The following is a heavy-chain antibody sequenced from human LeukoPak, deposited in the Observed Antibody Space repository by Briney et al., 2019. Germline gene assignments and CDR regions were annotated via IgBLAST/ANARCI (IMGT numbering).Heavy chain of an antibody. CDR1: GFTFSSYS. J-gene: IGHJ4*02. Sequence: GGSLRLSCAASGFTFSSYSMNWVRQAPGKGLEWVSYISSSSNTIYYADSVKGRFTISRDNAKNSLYLQMNSLRAEDTAVYFCATESGTYSGTCFDYWGQGTLVTVSS. CDR2: ISSSSNTI. V-gene: IGHV3-48*01. CDR3: ATESGTYSGTCFDY. D-gene: IGHD1-26*01.